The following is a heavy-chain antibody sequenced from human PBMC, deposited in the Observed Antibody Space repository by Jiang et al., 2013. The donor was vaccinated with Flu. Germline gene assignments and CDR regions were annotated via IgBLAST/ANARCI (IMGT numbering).Heavy chain of an antibody. Sequence: SGFTFSSYAMHWVRQXPGKGLEWVAVISYDGSNKYYADSVKGRFTISRDNSKNTLYLQMNSLRAEDTAVYYCARDIVAYSRRDAFDIWGQGTMVTVSS. J-gene: IGHJ3*02. V-gene: IGHV3-30-3*01. D-gene: IGHD5-12*01. CDR1: GFTFSSYA. CDR2: ISYDGSNK. CDR3: ARDIVAYSRRDAFDI.